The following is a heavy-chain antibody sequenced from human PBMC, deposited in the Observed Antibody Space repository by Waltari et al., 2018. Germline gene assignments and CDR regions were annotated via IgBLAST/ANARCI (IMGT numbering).Heavy chain of an antibody. Sequence: EVQLVESGGGLVKPGGSLRLSCAASGFNFFDTWMTWVRPAPGKGLEWVGRIKRSADGGAAEYAPPVNGRFIISRDDSTSTLYLQMNSLKSEDTAVYYCITDPANAYVRWFDPWGQGTLVTVSS. CDR2: IKRSADGGAA. J-gene: IGHJ5*02. V-gene: IGHV3-15*01. CDR3: ITDPANAYVRWFDP. D-gene: IGHD2-2*01. CDR1: GFNFFDTW.